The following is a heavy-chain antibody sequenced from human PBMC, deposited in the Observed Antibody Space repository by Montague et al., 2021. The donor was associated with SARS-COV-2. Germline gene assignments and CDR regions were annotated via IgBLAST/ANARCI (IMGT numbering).Heavy chain of an antibody. CDR2: VHFSGIT. V-gene: IGHV4-59*01. J-gene: IGHJ4*01. Sequence: SETLSLTCTVSGGSLNGYFWSWIRQAPGKTLEWLGYVHFSGITNXNPSLKSRVDISVDTSKSQLSLRLASATAADTAVYFCARDVSSRTYTFDLRGHGVLVTVSS. CDR1: GGSLNGYF. CDR3: ARDVSSRTYTFDL. D-gene: IGHD2-2*02.